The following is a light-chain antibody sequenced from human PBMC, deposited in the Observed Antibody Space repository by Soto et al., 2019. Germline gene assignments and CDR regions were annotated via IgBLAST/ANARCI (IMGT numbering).Light chain of an antibody. CDR2: AAS. Sequence: DIQMTQSPSSLSASVGDRVTITCRARQSISNYLNWYQQKPGKAPKLLIYAASNLQGGVPSRFSGSGSGTDFALTISGLQHEDSATYYCQQSYDARTFGQGTKVEIK. CDR1: QSISNY. V-gene: IGKV1-39*01. J-gene: IGKJ1*01. CDR3: QQSYDART.